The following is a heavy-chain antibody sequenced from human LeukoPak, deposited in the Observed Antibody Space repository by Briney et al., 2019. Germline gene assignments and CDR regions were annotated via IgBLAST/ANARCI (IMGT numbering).Heavy chain of an antibody. D-gene: IGHD3-22*01. J-gene: IGHJ3*02. CDR2: ITSSGNTT. V-gene: IGHV3-23*01. CDR3: AREYNSGPKQTDAFDI. Sequence: GGSLRLSCAASGFTFSFYAMSWVRQAPGKGLEWVAGITSSGNTTYYADSVKGRFIISRDNAKDTLYLQMNSLRTEDTAVYYCAREYNSGPKQTDAFDIWGQGTMVTVSS. CDR1: GFTFSFYA.